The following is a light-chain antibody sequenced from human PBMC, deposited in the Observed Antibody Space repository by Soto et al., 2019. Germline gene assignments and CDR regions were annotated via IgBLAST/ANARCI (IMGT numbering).Light chain of an antibody. CDR2: EVS. V-gene: IGLV2-14*01. CDR3: SSYSTGSTLYV. Sequence: QSVLTQPASVSGSPGQSITFSCTGTSSDIGTFDYVSWYQHHPGKAPKLMIYEVSNRPSGVSNRFSGSKSGNTASLTISGLQAEDEADYYCSSYSTGSTLYVFGTGTKLTVL. CDR1: SSDIGTFDY. J-gene: IGLJ1*01.